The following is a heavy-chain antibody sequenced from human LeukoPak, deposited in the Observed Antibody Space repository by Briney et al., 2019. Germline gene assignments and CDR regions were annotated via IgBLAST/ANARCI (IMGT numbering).Heavy chain of an antibody. Sequence: PGGSLRLSCAASGFTFSNYDMNWVRQAPGKGLEWVSRINSDGSSTSYADSVKGRFTISRDNAKNTLYLQMNSLRAEDTAVYYCARDLFWDSSGYFGWYWYFDLWGRGTLVTVSS. V-gene: IGHV3-74*01. CDR1: GFTFSNYD. D-gene: IGHD3-22*01. CDR3: ARDLFWDSSGYFGWYWYFDL. J-gene: IGHJ2*01. CDR2: INSDGSST.